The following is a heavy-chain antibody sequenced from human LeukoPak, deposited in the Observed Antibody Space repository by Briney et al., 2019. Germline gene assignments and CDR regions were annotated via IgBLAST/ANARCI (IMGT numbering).Heavy chain of an antibody. V-gene: IGHV3-23*01. Sequence: GGSLRLSCAASGFTFSSYAMSWVRQAPGKGLEWVSAISNSGGSTYYADSVKGRFTISRDNSKNTLNLQMNSLRAEDTAVYYCAKDSCSSTSCYRGVDYWGRGTLVTVSS. CDR3: AKDSCSSTSCYRGVDY. CDR1: GFTFSSYA. J-gene: IGHJ4*02. CDR2: ISNSGGST. D-gene: IGHD2-2*01.